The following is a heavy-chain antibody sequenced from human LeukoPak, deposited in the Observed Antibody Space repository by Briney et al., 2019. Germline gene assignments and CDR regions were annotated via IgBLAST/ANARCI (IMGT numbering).Heavy chain of an antibody. V-gene: IGHV3-7*03. CDR2: IKEDGSER. D-gene: IGHD3-16*01. Sequence: GSLRLSCEGSAFIFSGRWMNWVRQTPGKGLEWVASIKEDGSERQYVDSVKGRFSISRDNTKGSLFLQLNSLRAEDTAVYYCVRGWGSNVYASAFDVWGQGTMVTVSS. CDR1: AFIFSGRW. CDR3: VRGWGSNVYASAFDV. J-gene: IGHJ3*01.